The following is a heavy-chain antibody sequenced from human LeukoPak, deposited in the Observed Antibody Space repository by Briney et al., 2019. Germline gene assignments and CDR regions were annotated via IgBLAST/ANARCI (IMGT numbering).Heavy chain of an antibody. V-gene: IGHV1-69*05. CDR2: IIPIFGTA. D-gene: IGHD3-16*02. Sequence: SVKVSCKASGGTFSSYAISWVRQAPGQGLEWMGGIIPIFGTANYAQKFQGRVTITTDESTSTAYMELSSLRSEDTAVYYCARVNGYREQFGFDYWGQGTLVTVSS. J-gene: IGHJ4*02. CDR3: ARVNGYREQFGFDY. CDR1: GGTFSSYA.